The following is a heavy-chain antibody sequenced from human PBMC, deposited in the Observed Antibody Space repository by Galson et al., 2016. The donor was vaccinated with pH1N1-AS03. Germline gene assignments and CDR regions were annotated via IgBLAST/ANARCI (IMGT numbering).Heavy chain of an antibody. CDR3: ASVTSAWPTVGAFGI. CDR2: IYSGGST. J-gene: IGHJ3*02. Sequence: SLRLSCAASGFTVSSKYMSWVRQAPEKGLEWVSSIYSGGSTYYADSVKGRFTISRDNSKATLFLPMSSLRPEDTAVYYCASVTSAWPTVGAFGIWGQGTMVTVSS. D-gene: IGHD4-23*01. CDR1: GFTVSSKY. V-gene: IGHV3-66*02.